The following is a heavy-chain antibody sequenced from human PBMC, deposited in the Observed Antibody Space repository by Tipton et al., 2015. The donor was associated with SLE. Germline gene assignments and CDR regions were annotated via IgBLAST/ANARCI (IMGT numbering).Heavy chain of an antibody. J-gene: IGHJ6*02. Sequence: TLSLTCTVSGGSISSYYWSWIRQPPGKGLEWIGNIYYSGCTNHNPSLKSRVTISLDTSKNQFSLKLSSVTAADTAVYYCARDSKMYVWYYGMDVWGQGTTVTVSS. CDR2: IYYSGCT. CDR1: GGSISSYY. D-gene: IGHD3-16*01. V-gene: IGHV4-59*01. CDR3: ARDSKMYVWYYGMDV.